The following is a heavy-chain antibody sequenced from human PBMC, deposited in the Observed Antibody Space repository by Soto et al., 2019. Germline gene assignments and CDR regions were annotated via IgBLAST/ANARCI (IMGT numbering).Heavy chain of an antibody. Sequence: LGASLNLSCKGSGYNFPTYWIVWVRQMPEKGLEWMGIIYPGDSETRYSPSSQGQVTISADKSISTAYLQWSRLKASDTAIYYCARRQKAEVQLGNGLDVWGQGTTVTVSS. CDR2: IYPGDSET. D-gene: IGHD1-1*01. CDR3: ARRQKAEVQLGNGLDV. J-gene: IGHJ6*02. CDR1: GYNFPTYW. V-gene: IGHV5-51*01.